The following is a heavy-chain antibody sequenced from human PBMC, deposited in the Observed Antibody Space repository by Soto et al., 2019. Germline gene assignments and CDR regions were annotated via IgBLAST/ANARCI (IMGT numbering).Heavy chain of an antibody. D-gene: IGHD3-10*01. J-gene: IGHJ4*02. Sequence: EVQLVESGGGLVQPGRSLRLACATSGFNLADYAMHWVRQAPGKGLEWVSGIGWTGGAIGDADSVTGRFSISRDNAKNSLYLQMNSHRPEDTALYYCVKDIAPGEVTLYYFDNWGQGTLVTVSS. CDR1: GFNLADYA. CDR2: IGWTGGAI. CDR3: VKDIAPGEVTLYYFDN. V-gene: IGHV3-9*01.